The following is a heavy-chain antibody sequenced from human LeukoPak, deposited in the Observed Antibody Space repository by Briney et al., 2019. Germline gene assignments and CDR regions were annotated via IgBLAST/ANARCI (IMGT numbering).Heavy chain of an antibody. V-gene: IGHV4-59*01. CDR3: SRWNEGRDY. CDR2: IYYSGST. D-gene: IGHD1-1*01. Sequence: SETLSLTCTVSGGSINSYYWSWIRHPPGKGLEYVGYIYYSGSTNYSPSLKSRVTISVDTSKNQRSLRLSSVTAADTAVYYCSRWNEGRDYWGQGTLVTVSS. J-gene: IGHJ4*02. CDR1: GGSINSYY.